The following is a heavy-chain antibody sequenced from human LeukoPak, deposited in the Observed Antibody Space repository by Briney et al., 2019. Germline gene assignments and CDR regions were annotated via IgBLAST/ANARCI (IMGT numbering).Heavy chain of an antibody. CDR3: TRDPITIFGVVIMTDAFDI. J-gene: IGHJ3*02. V-gene: IGHV3-49*04. D-gene: IGHD3-3*01. CDR1: GFTFSSYS. Sequence: PGGSLRLSCAASGFTFSSYSMNWVRQAPGKGLEWVGFIRSKAYGGTTEYAASVKGRFTISRDDSKSIAYLQMNSLKTEDTAVYYCTRDPITIFGVVIMTDAFDIWGQGTMVTVSS. CDR2: IRSKAYGGTT.